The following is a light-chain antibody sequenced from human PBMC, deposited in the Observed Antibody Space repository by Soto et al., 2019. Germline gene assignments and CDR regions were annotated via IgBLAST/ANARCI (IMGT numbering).Light chain of an antibody. V-gene: IGKV1-27*01. J-gene: IGKJ3*01. CDR2: GAS. CDR1: QGISNY. CDR3: QTYNSAPLT. Sequence: DIQMTQSPSSLSASVGDRVTITCRASQGISNYLAWYQQKPGKVPKLLIFGASTSQSGVPLRFSGSGSGTDLTLTTSSLQPEDVATYYCQTYNSAPLTFGPGTKVDIK.